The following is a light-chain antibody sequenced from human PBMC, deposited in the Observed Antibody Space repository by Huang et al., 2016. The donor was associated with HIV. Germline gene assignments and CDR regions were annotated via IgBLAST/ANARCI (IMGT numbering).Light chain of an antibody. J-gene: IGKJ1*01. Sequence: EIVLTQSPGTLSLSPGEKATLSCRASQSVGSSYFAWYQQKPGQSPRLRMYGTSTRATGIPDRFSGSGSGTDFTLIITRVEPEDFAVYYCQHYGRSPWTFGQGTKVEMK. CDR2: GTS. V-gene: IGKV3-20*01. CDR3: QHYGRSPWT. CDR1: QSVGSSY.